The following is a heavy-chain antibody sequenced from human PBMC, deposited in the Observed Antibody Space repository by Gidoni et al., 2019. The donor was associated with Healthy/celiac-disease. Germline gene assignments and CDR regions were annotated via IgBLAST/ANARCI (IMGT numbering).Heavy chain of an antibody. Sequence: EVQLVESGGGVVLPGGSLRLSCAAPGSTFDDYAMHWVRQAPGKGLEWGSLISGDGGSTYYANSVKGRFTISRDNSKNSLYLQMNSLRTEDTALYYCAKGHGYYDSSGYYYWGQGTLVTVSS. D-gene: IGHD3-22*01. J-gene: IGHJ4*02. CDR1: GSTFDDYA. CDR2: ISGDGGST. CDR3: AKGHGYYDSSGYYY. V-gene: IGHV3-43*02.